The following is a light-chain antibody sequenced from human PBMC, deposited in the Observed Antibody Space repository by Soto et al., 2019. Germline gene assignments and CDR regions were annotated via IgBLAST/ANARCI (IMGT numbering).Light chain of an antibody. J-gene: IGKJ2*01. V-gene: IGKV2-28*01. Sequence: DIVMTQSPVSLPVTPGEPASISCRSSQSLLHSNGKNYLDWYLQKPGQSPRVLIYLGSNRASGVPDRFSGSGSGTDFSLKISRVEAEDVGVYYCMQVLQPPYTFGQGTKLEIK. CDR3: MQVLQPPYT. CDR1: QSLLHSNGKNY. CDR2: LGS.